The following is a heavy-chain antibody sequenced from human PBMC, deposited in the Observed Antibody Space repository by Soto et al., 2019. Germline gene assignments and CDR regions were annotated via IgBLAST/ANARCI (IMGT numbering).Heavy chain of an antibody. CDR2: IYYSGST. V-gene: IGHV4-59*01. J-gene: IGHJ4*02. Sequence: PSETLSLTCTVPGGSISSYYWIWIRQPPGKGLEWIGYIYYSGSTNYNPSLKSRVTISVDTSKNQFSLKLSSVTAADTAVYYCARTLYSYGPRFDYWGQGTLVTVSS. CDR1: GGSISSYY. D-gene: IGHD5-18*01. CDR3: ARTLYSYGPRFDY.